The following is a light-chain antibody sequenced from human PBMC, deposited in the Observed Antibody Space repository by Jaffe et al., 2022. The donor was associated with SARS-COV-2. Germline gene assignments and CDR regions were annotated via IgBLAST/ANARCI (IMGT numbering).Light chain of an antibody. Sequence: QSVLTQPPSASGTPGQRVTISCSGSSSNIGRNTINWYQQLPGTAPKVLIYGSNQRPSGVPDRFSGSKSGTSASLAISGLQSEDEANYYCAAWDDSLNGVVFGGGTKLTVL. J-gene: IGLJ2*01. CDR3: AAWDDSLNGVV. V-gene: IGLV1-44*01. CDR1: SSNIGRNT. CDR2: GSN.